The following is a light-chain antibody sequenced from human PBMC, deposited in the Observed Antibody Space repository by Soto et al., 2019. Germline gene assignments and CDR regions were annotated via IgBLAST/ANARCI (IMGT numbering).Light chain of an antibody. Sequence: DIVLTQSPGTLSSSPGERATLSCRASETIVNNYLAWYQQKPGQAPRLLIYGASSRATGIPDRFSGSGSGTDFTLTISRLEPEDFAVYYCQQYDTSPATFGQGTKVDIK. CDR2: GAS. CDR3: QQYDTSPAT. V-gene: IGKV3-20*01. J-gene: IGKJ1*01. CDR1: ETIVNNY.